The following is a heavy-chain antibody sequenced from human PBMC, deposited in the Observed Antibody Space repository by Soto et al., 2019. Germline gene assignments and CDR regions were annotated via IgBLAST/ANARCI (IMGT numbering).Heavy chain of an antibody. CDR1: GFSFNTYD. Sequence: GRSLRLSCAAAGFSFNTYDMNWVRQAPGKGPEWVSSISSSSAYIYYADSLKGRFTISRENAKSSLYLQMNSLRVEDTAVYYCARGDRQNLLPFHYWGQGALVTASS. CDR2: ISSSSAYI. J-gene: IGHJ4*02. D-gene: IGHD1-26*01. CDR3: ARGDRQNLLPFHY. V-gene: IGHV3-21*01.